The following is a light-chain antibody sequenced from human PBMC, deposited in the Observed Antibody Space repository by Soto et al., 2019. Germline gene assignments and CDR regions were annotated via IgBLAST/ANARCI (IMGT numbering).Light chain of an antibody. CDR3: QVWDSSSDPSCV. Sequence: SYELTQPPSVSVAPGQTARITCGGNNIGSKSVHWYQQKPGQAPVLVVYDDSDRPSGIPEQFSGSNSGNTATLTISRVEAGDEADYYCQVWDSSSDPSCVFGTGTKVTVL. J-gene: IGLJ1*01. V-gene: IGLV3-21*02. CDR2: DDS. CDR1: NIGSKS.